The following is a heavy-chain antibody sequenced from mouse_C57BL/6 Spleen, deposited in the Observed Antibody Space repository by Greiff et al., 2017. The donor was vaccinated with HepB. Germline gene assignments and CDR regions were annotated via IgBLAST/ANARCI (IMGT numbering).Heavy chain of an antibody. J-gene: IGHJ2*01. V-gene: IGHV1-50*01. CDR1: GYTFTSYW. CDR3: ATSNWDGDY. CDR2: IDPSDSYT. Sequence: QVQLQQPGAELVKPGASVKLSCKASGYTFTSYWMQWVKQRPGQGLEWIGEIDPSDSYTNYNPKFKGKATLTVDTSSSPAYMQLSSLTSEDSAVYYCATSNWDGDYWGQGTTLTVSS. D-gene: IGHD4-1*02.